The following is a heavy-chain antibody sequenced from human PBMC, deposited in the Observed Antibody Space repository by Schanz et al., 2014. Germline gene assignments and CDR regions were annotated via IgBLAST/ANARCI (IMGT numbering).Heavy chain of an antibody. D-gene: IGHD3-22*01. CDR1: GGTFSSFG. Sequence: VQLEQSGAEVKKPGSSVKVSCKASGGTFSSFGINWVRQAPGQGLEWMGRIIPILGIANYAQKFQGRVTNTADKSSDTAYMELSSLRSEDTAVYYCAREVGLYDRGWFDPWGQGTLVTVSS. CDR2: IIPILGIA. J-gene: IGHJ5*02. CDR3: AREVGLYDRGWFDP. V-gene: IGHV1-69*04.